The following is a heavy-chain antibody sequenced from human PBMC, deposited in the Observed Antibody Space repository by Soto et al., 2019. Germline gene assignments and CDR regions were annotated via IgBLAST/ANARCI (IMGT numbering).Heavy chain of an antibody. Sequence: PGGSLRLSCVASGSNFNTDSMHWVRQAPGEGLVWISRINTDGTSTNYADSVRGRFTFSRDNAKNTLYLQMNSLRADDTAVYYCVCGPGADVYFGFDVWGQGTMVTVS. CDR1: GSNFNTDS. CDR2: INTDGTST. CDR3: VCGPGADVYFGFDV. V-gene: IGHV3-74*01. D-gene: IGHD3-9*01. J-gene: IGHJ3*01.